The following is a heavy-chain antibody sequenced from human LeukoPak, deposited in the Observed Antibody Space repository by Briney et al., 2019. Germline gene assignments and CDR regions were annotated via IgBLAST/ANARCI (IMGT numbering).Heavy chain of an antibody. D-gene: IGHD5-18*01. CDR1: GVSISSYY. Sequence: SETLSLTCTVSGVSISSYYWSWIRQPPGKGLEWIGYIYYSGSTNYNPSLKSRVTISEDTSKNQFSLKLSSVTAEDTAVYYCAREVPGYSYGYGRMDVWGQGTTVTVSS. J-gene: IGHJ6*02. CDR2: IYYSGST. V-gene: IGHV4-59*01. CDR3: AREVPGYSYGYGRMDV.